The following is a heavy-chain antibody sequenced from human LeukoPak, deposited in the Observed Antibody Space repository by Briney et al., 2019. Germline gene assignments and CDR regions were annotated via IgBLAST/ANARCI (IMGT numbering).Heavy chain of an antibody. CDR3: ARETPDSSGWD. Sequence: GGSLRLSCAASGFTFSSYWMSWVRQAPGKGLEWVANIKQDGSEKYYVDSVKGRFIISRDNAKNSLYLQMNSLRVEDTAVYYCARETPDSSGWDWGQGTLVTVSS. CDR1: GFTFSSYW. D-gene: IGHD6-19*01. V-gene: IGHV3-7*01. CDR2: IKQDGSEK. J-gene: IGHJ4*02.